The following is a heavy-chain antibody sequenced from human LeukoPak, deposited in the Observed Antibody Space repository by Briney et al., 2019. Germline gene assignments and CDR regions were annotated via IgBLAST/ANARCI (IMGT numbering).Heavy chain of an antibody. CDR3: ARAGYGDFDY. Sequence: KTSETLSLTCTVSGGSISSYYWRWTRQPPGKGLEWIGYIYYSGSTNYNPSLKSRVTISVDTSKNQFSLKLSSVTAADTAVYYCARAGYGDFDYWGQGTLVTVSS. D-gene: IGHD4-17*01. CDR1: GGSISSYY. CDR2: IYYSGST. J-gene: IGHJ4*02. V-gene: IGHV4-59*01.